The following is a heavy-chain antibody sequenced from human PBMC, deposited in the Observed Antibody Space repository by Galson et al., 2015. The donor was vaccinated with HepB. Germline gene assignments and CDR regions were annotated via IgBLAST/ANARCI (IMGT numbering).Heavy chain of an antibody. CDR2: INPNTGGT. CDR3: AREETTGTTPFDY. V-gene: IGHV1-2*02. J-gene: IGHJ4*02. CDR1: GYTFTGYY. Sequence: SVKVSCKASGYTFTGYYMHWVRQAPGQGLEWMGWINPNTGGTKYVQKFQGRVTMTRDTSISTAYMELNRLNSDDTAVYYCAREETTGTTPFDYWGQGTLVTVSS. D-gene: IGHD1-1*01.